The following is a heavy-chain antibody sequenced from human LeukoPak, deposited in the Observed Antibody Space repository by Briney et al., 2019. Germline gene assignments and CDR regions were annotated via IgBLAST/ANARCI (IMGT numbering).Heavy chain of an antibody. Sequence: GGSLRLSCAASGFTFSFYGMNWVRQAPGKGLEWVSGITGAGHTYYADSVQGRFTIYRDNSKNTLYLQMNSLRAEDTAVYYCAKDIFRATYYFDYWGQGTLVTVSS. CDR3: AKDIFRATYYFDY. CDR2: ITGAGHT. J-gene: IGHJ4*02. D-gene: IGHD3-3*01. V-gene: IGHV3-23*01. CDR1: GFTFSFYG.